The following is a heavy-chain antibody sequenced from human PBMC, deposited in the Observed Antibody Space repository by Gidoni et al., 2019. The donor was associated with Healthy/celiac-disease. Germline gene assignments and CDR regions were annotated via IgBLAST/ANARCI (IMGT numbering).Heavy chain of an antibody. CDR1: AFTFSNAW. CDR2: IKRKTEGGKT. D-gene: IGHD3-10*01. Sequence: EVQLVESGGGLVKPGGSLRLSCAASAFTFSNAWMSWVRQAPGKGLEWVGRIKRKTEGGKTDYAAPVKGRFTISRDDSKNTLYLQMNSLKTEDTAVYYCTTDPMTTIRLLWFGEDEGYFDYWGQGTLVTVSS. CDR3: TTDPMTTIRLLWFGEDEGYFDY. V-gene: IGHV3-15*01. J-gene: IGHJ4*02.